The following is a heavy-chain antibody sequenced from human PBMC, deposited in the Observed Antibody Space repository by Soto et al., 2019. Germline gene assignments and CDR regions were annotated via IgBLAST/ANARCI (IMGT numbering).Heavy chain of an antibody. CDR1: GGSVTNSSYY. D-gene: IGHD3-3*01. V-gene: IGHV4-39*07. J-gene: IGHJ5*02. Sequence: SETLSLTCTVSGGSVTNSSYYWGWIRQSPGKGLEWIGSVYYRGRSYSKSSVKSRVTISVDTSKNQFSLRLTSVTAADTAVYYCARVRDWFDPWGQGTLVTVSS. CDR2: VYYRGRS. CDR3: ARVRDWFDP.